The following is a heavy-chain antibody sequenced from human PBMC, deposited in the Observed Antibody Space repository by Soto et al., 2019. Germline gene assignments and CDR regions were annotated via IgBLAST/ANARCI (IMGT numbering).Heavy chain of an antibody. CDR2: TNSDGTDS. Sequence: EGSLRLSGAAAGFGFEDYAMHWVRQVPGKGLEWVSLTNSDGTDSYYVDSVKGRFTISRDNAKTTLYLQMDRLRPEDTALYFCAKSLYYYDSSPLDHWGQGTLVTVS. CDR3: AKSLYYYDSSPLDH. D-gene: IGHD3-22*01. CDR1: GFGFEDYA. J-gene: IGHJ4*02. V-gene: IGHV3-43D*04.